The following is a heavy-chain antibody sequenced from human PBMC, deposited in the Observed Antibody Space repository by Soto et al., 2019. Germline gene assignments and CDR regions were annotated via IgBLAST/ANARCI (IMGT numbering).Heavy chain of an antibody. CDR2: ISSSSNTI. Sequence: EVQLVESGGGLVQPGGSLRLSCAASGFIFSNYNMHWVSQAPVKGLERVSYISSSSNTIYYANSVKGRFTISRDNATNSLYLQMNSLRAEDTAVYYCARPSCGGDCYSPVYWGQGTLVTVSS. V-gene: IGHV3-48*01. CDR3: ARPSCGGDCYSPVY. J-gene: IGHJ4*02. CDR1: GFIFSNYN. D-gene: IGHD2-21*02.